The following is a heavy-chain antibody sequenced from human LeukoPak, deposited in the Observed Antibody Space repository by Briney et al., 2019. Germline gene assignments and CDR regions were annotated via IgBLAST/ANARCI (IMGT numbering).Heavy chain of an antibody. CDR2: MWDDGTNE. V-gene: IGHV3-30*02. CDR3: AEDRSSWFRYIDY. J-gene: IGHJ4*02. D-gene: IGHD6-13*01. Sequence: GGPLRLSCAASGFNFGIYGMHWVRQAPGKGLEWVAVMWDDGTNENYVDSVKGRFTISRDNGKKTLYLQMNSLRAEDTALYYCAEDRSSWFRYIDYWGQGTLVTVSS. CDR1: GFNFGIYG.